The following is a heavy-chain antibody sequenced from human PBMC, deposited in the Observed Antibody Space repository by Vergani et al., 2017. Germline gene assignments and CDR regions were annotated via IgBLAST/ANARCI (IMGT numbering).Heavy chain of an antibody. Sequence: QVQLVQSGSELKKPGASVKVSCKASGYTFTTFAMNWVRQAPGQGLEWMGWINTNTGNPTYAQGFTGRFVFSLDTSVTTAYLQISSLKAEDTAVYYCERATRSMVRGLTYYFDYWGQGTLVTVSS. J-gene: IGHJ4*02. CDR2: INTNTGNP. CDR1: GYTFTTFA. V-gene: IGHV7-4-1*02. D-gene: IGHD3-10*01. CDR3: ERATRSMVRGLTYYFDY.